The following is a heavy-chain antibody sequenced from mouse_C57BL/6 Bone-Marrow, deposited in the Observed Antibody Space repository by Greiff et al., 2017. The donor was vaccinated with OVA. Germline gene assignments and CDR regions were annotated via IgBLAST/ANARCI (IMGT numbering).Heavy chain of an antibody. V-gene: IGHV10-1*01. J-gene: IGHJ4*01. D-gene: IGHD2-4*01. CDR1: GFSFNTYA. Sequence: DAGGGLVQPKGSLKLSCAASGFSFNTYAMNWVRQAPGKGLEWVARIRSKSNNYATYYADSVKDRFTISRDDSESMLYLQMNNLKTEDTAMYYCVRGGLRRDAMDYWGQGTSVTVSS. CDR2: IRSKSNNYAT. CDR3: VRGGLRRDAMDY.